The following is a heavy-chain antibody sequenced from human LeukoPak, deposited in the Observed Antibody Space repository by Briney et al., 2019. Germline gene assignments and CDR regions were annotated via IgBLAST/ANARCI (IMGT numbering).Heavy chain of an antibody. J-gene: IGHJ4*02. D-gene: IGHD3-9*01. CDR2: ISSDATTT. CDR1: GFTFSNYA. Sequence: GRSLRLSCTASGFTFSNYAMHWVRQAPDKGLEWVAVISSDATTTYYADSVKGRFTLSRDNSKNTLYLQMNSLRAEDTAVYYCAKGGDILTGYFDYWGQGTLVTVSS. CDR3: AKGGDILTGYFDY. V-gene: IGHV3-30-3*01.